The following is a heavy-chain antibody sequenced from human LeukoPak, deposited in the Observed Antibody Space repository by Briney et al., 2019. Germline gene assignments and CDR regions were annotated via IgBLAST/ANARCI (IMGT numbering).Heavy chain of an antibody. D-gene: IGHD6-6*01. CDR1: GFTFSTYA. CDR2: ISGGGGST. CDR3: AKDYGSSSTNWFDP. V-gene: IGHV3-23*01. J-gene: IGHJ5*02. Sequence: PGGSLRLSCEASGFTFSTYAMTWFRQAPGKGLEWVSAISGGGGSTYYADSVKGRFTISRDNSKNTLYLQMNSLRAEDTAIYYCAKDYGSSSTNWFDPWGQGTLVTVSS.